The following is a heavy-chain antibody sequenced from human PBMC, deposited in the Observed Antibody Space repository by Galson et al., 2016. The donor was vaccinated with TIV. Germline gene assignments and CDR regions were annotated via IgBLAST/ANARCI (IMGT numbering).Heavy chain of an antibody. V-gene: IGHV3-11*01. Sequence: LRLSCAASGFTFSDYFMIWIRQTPEKGLEWVSHISGSGSTIYYADSVRGRLSISRDNAKNSLYLQLNNLRVDDTAVYYCATIAVAGTRIYWGQGTLVTVSS. CDR2: ISGSGSTI. CDR3: ATIAVAGTRIY. J-gene: IGHJ4*02. D-gene: IGHD6-19*01. CDR1: GFTFSDYF.